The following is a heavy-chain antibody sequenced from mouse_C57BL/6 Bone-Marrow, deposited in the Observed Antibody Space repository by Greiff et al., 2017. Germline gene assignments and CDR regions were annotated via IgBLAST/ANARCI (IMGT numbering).Heavy chain of an antibody. CDR1: GFTFSDYY. J-gene: IGHJ4*01. D-gene: IGHD1-1*01. Sequence: EVKLVESEGGLVQPGSSMKLSCTASGFTFSDYYMAWVRQVPEKGLEWVANINYDGSSTYYLDSLKSRFIISRDNAKNILYLQMSSLKSEDTATYYCARAYYYGSSLYAMDYWGQGTSVTVSS. CDR3: ARAYYYGSSLYAMDY. V-gene: IGHV5-16*01. CDR2: INYDGSST.